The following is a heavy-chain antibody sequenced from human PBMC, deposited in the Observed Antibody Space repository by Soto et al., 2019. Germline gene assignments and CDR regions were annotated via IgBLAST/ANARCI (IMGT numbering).Heavy chain of an antibody. J-gene: IGHJ4*02. Sequence: EVQLVESGGGLVQPGGSLRLSCAASGFIFSSRWMHWVRQDPVRGLVWVARIKSDGSSTAYADSVKGRFTISRDNAKNTLYLQMNSLRVEDTAVYYCARDRPEVLNPTDHPMFDYWGQGTLVTVSS. V-gene: IGHV3-74*01. D-gene: IGHD2-8*02. CDR3: ARDRPEVLNPTDHPMFDY. CDR1: GFIFSSRW. CDR2: IKSDGSST.